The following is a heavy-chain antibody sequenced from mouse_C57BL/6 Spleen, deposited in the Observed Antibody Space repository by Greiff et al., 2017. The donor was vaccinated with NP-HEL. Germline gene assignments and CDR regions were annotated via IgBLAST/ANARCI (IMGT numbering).Heavy chain of an antibody. J-gene: IGHJ3*01. CDR1: GYTFTSYT. V-gene: IGHV1-4*01. CDR3: ARSGDYDGFAY. D-gene: IGHD2-4*01. Sequence: VQLQQSGAELARPGASVKMSCKASGYTFTSYTMHWVKQRPGQGLEWIGYINPSSGYTKYNQKFKDKATVTADKSSSTAYMQLSLLTSEDSAVYCCARSGDYDGFAYWGQGTLVTVSA. CDR2: INPSSGYT.